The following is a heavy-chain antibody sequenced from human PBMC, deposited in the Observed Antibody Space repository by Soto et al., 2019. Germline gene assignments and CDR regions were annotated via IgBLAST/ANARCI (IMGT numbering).Heavy chain of an antibody. CDR2: INHSGST. V-gene: IGHV4-34*01. J-gene: IGHJ3*02. CDR1: GGSFSGYY. D-gene: IGHD3-10*01. Sequence: SETLSLTCAVYGGSFSGYYWSGIRQPPGKGLEWIGEINHSGSTNYNPSLKSRVTISVDTSKNQFSLKLSSVTAADTAVYYCARVRMGVRGVIIRAFDIWGQGTMVTVSS. CDR3: ARVRMGVRGVIIRAFDI.